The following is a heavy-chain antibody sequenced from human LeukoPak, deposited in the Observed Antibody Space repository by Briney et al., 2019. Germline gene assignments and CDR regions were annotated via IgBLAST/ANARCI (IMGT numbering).Heavy chain of an antibody. CDR2: ISSSGSTI. V-gene: IGHV3-11*01. J-gene: IGHJ3*02. CDR1: GFTFSDYY. Sequence: GGSLRLSCAASGFTFSDYYMSWIRQDPGKGLEWVSYISSSGSTIYYADSVKGRFTISRDNAKNSLYLQMNSLRAEDTAVYYCARGSIAADTNDAFDIWGQGTMVTVSS. CDR3: ARGSIAADTNDAFDI. D-gene: IGHD6-13*01.